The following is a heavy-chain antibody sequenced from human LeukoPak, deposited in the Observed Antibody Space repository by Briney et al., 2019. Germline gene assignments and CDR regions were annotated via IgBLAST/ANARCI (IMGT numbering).Heavy chain of an antibody. J-gene: IGHJ5*02. CDR1: GFTSSSYG. V-gene: IGHV3-48*01. Sequence: PGGSLRLSCAASGFTSSSYGMNWVRQAPGKGLEWVSYISGGASVIYYADSVKGRFTISRDNARSSLYLQMNSLRAEGTAVYYCARAYCSSTSCFDSWFDPWGQGTLVTVSS. D-gene: IGHD2-2*01. CDR2: ISGGASVI. CDR3: ARAYCSSTSCFDSWFDP.